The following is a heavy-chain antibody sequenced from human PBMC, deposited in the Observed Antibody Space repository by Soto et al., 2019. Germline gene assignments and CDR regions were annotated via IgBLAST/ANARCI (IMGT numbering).Heavy chain of an antibody. D-gene: IGHD6-13*01. CDR2: IYYSGST. Sequence: PSETLSLTCTVSGGSINSYYWSWIRQPPGKGLEWIGYIYYSGSTNYNPSLKSRVTISVDTSKNQFSLKLSSVTAADTAVYYCARVGSSWYSHWFDPWGQGTLVTVSS. CDR1: GGSINSYY. V-gene: IGHV4-59*01. J-gene: IGHJ5*02. CDR3: ARVGSSWYSHWFDP.